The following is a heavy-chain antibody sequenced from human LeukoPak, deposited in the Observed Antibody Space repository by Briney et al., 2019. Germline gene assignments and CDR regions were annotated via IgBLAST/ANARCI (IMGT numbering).Heavy chain of an antibody. CDR1: GGSVSSGSYY. J-gene: IGHJ6*02. CDR2: IYYSGST. Sequence: SETLSLTCTVSGGSVSSGSYYWSWIRQPPGKGLEWIVYIYYSGSTNYNPSLKSRVTISVDTSKNQFSLKLSSVTAADTAVYYCARDTRQDYYYYGMDVWGQGTTVTVSS. V-gene: IGHV4-61*01. CDR3: ARDTRQDYYYYGMDV.